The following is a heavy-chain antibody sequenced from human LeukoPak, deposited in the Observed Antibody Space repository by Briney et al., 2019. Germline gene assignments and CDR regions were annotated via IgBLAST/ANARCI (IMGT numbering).Heavy chain of an antibody. D-gene: IGHD2-2*01. J-gene: IGHJ4*02. Sequence: GASVKVSCKAPGYTFTSYDINWVRQATGQGLEWMGWMSPKSGNTGYAQKFQGRVTMTSNTAISTAYMELSSLRSEDTAVYYCASQVVPAAPFDYWGQGTLVTVSP. V-gene: IGHV1-8*01. CDR2: MSPKSGNT. CDR3: ASQVVPAAPFDY. CDR1: GYTFTSYD.